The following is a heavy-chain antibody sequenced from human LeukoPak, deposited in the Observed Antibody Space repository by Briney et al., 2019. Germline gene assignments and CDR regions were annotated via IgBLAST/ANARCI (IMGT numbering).Heavy chain of an antibody. CDR3: ARGGQWLDYFDY. Sequence: GGSLRLSCAASGFTVSSNYMSWVRQAPGKGLEWVANIKQDGSEKYYVDSVKGRFTISRDNAKNSLYLQMNSLRAEDTAVYYCARGGQWLDYFDYWGQGTLVTVSS. CDR2: IKQDGSEK. V-gene: IGHV3-7*04. D-gene: IGHD6-19*01. CDR1: GFTVSSNY. J-gene: IGHJ4*02.